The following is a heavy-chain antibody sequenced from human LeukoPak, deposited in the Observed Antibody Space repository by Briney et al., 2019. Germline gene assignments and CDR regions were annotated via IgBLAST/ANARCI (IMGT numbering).Heavy chain of an antibody. CDR3: ARVFRAYCGGDCYSSGY. J-gene: IGHJ4*02. Sequence: PGGSLRLSCAASGFTFSSYSMNWVRQAPGKGLEWVSYISSSSSTIYYADSVKGRFTISRDNAKNSLYLQMNSLRDEDTAVYYCARVFRAYCGGDCYSSGYWGQGTLVTVSS. CDR2: ISSSSSTI. CDR1: GFTFSSYS. D-gene: IGHD2-21*02. V-gene: IGHV3-48*02.